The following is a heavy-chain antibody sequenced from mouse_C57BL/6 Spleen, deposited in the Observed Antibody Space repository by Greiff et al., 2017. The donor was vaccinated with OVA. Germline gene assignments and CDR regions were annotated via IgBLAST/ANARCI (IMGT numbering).Heavy chain of an antibody. J-gene: IGHJ2*01. CDR3: ARYDYGSSSFDY. D-gene: IGHD1-1*01. CDR2: IRNKANGYTT. Sequence: DVKLVESGGGLVQPGGSLSLSCAASGFTFTDYYMSWVRQPPGKALEWLGFIRNKANGYTTEYSASVKGRFTISRDNSQSILYLQMNALGAEDSATYYCARYDYGSSSFDYWGQGTTLTVSS. V-gene: IGHV7-3*01. CDR1: GFTFTDYY.